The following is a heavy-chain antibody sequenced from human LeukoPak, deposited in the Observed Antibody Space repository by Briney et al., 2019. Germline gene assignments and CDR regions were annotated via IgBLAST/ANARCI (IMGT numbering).Heavy chain of an antibody. CDR1: GFTFSSYG. Sequence: GRSLRLSCAASGFTFSSYGMHWVRQAPGKGLEWVAVIWYDGSNKYYADSVKGRFTISRDNSKNTLYLQMNSLRAEDTAVYYCARELGYGHGFDYWGQGTLVTVSS. V-gene: IGHV3-33*01. D-gene: IGHD5-18*01. J-gene: IGHJ4*02. CDR3: ARELGYGHGFDY. CDR2: IWYDGSNK.